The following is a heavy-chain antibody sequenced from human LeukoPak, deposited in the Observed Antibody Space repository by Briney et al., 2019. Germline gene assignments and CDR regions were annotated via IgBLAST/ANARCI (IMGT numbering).Heavy chain of an antibody. CDR2: IYYTGST. D-gene: IGHD1-26*01. V-gene: IGHV4-39*01. Sequence: AETLSLTCTVSACSIIRTRYFWGWIRQPPGKGLEGIGTIYYTGSTYYGPSLKSRVTMSVSTSKNQFSLKLSSVTAADTAVYYCARHIYTGTDGDAFDIWGQGTMVTVSS. CDR3: ARHIYTGTDGDAFDI. J-gene: IGHJ3*02. CDR1: ACSIIRTRYF.